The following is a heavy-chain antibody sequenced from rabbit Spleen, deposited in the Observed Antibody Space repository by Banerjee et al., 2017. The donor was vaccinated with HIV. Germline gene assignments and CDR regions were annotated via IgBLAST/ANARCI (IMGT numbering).Heavy chain of an antibody. CDR2: INTYTGKA. J-gene: IGHJ3*01. D-gene: IGHD3-1*01. Sequence: QEQLVESGGGLVKPEGSLTLACKASGFSFSDRDVMCWVRQAPGKGLQWIACINTYTGKAVYASWAKGRFTISKTSSTTVTLQMTRLTAADTATYFCARGDSNYAGPGYPCGLWGQGTLVTVS. V-gene: IGHV1S45*01. CDR1: GFSFSDRDV. CDR3: ARGDSNYAGPGYPCGL.